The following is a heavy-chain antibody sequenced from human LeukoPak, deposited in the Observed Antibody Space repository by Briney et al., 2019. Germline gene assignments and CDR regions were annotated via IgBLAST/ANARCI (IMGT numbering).Heavy chain of an antibody. Sequence: GGSLRLSCTASGFTFSVYAMSWLRQPPGKGLEWVSTINANSGTTSYAASVRGRFTISRDNSKNTLYLQLNTLRADDTATYYCAKPISGGLAVTADWFHPWGQGTLVGVSS. CDR2: INANSGTT. D-gene: IGHD6-19*01. J-gene: IGHJ5*01. V-gene: IGHV3-23*01. CDR1: GFTFSVYA. CDR3: AKPISGGLAVTADWFHP.